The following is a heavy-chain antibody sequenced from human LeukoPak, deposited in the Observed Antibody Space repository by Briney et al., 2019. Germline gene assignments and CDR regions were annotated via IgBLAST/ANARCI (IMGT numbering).Heavy chain of an antibody. V-gene: IGHV4-39*01. CDR2: IYYGGTT. D-gene: IGHD4/OR15-4a*01. CDR1: GGSISSSCYF. CDR3: ARHDGRGGATMGALDY. J-gene: IGHJ4*02. Sequence: SETLSLTCTVSGGSISSSCYFWGRIRQPPGTGLEWIGSIYYGGTTYYNPSLKSRVTISVDTSKNQFSLNLSSVTATGTAVCYCARHDGRGGATMGALDYWGRGTLVTVSS.